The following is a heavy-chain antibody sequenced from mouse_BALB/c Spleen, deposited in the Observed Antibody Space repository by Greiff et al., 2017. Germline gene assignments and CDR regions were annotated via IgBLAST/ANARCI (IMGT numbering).Heavy chain of an antibody. Sequence: EVQLVESGGGLVQPGGSLKLSCAASGFTFSSYGMSWVRQTPDKRLELVATINSNGGSTYYPDSVKGRFTISRDNAKNTLYLQMSSLKSEDTAMYYCARDQKYGSYFDYWGQGTTLTVSS. D-gene: IGHD2-10*02. V-gene: IGHV5-6-3*01. CDR1: GFTFSSYG. J-gene: IGHJ2*01. CDR3: ARDQKYGSYFDY. CDR2: INSNGGST.